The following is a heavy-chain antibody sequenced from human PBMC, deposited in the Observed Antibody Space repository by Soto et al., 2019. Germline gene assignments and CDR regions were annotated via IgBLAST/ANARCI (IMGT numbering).Heavy chain of an antibody. CDR2: ISSSSSYI. V-gene: IGHV3-21*01. CDR1: GFTFSSYS. CDR3: ARESGTMFDY. J-gene: IGHJ4*02. D-gene: IGHD1-1*01. Sequence: GESLKISCAASGFTFSSYSMNWVRQAPGKGLEWVTSISSSSSYIYYADSVKGRFTISRDNAKNSLYLQMNSLRAEDTAVYYCARESGTMFDYRGQVPLVTVSP.